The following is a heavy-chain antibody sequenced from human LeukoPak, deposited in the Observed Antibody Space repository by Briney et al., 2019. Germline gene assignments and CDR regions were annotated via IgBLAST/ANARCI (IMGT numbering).Heavy chain of an antibody. V-gene: IGHV5-51*01. Sequence: GESLKIYCECSGYSFTSYWIGWVCQMPGRGLEWMGIIYPGDSDTRYSPSFQGQVTISADKSISTAYLQWSSLKASDTAMYYCARGYYGYYYYYMDVWGKGTTVTVSS. CDR3: ARGYYGYYYYYMDV. CDR2: IYPGDSDT. J-gene: IGHJ6*03. CDR1: GYSFTSYW. D-gene: IGHD1-26*01.